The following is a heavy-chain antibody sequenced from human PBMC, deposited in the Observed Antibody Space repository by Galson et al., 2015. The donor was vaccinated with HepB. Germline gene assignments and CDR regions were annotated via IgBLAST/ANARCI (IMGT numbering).Heavy chain of an antibody. Sequence: SVKVSYKASGYTFSSYSITWVRQAPGQGLEWVGWISPHNRYTNYAQNFQGRVTMTTDTSTSTAYMELRSLRSDDTAVYYCARGALVVAVGATQNNWFDPWGRGTLVTVSS. J-gene: IGHJ5*02. CDR1: GYTFSSYS. D-gene: IGHD2-15*01. CDR3: ARGALVVAVGATQNNWFDP. V-gene: IGHV1-18*01. CDR2: ISPHNRYT.